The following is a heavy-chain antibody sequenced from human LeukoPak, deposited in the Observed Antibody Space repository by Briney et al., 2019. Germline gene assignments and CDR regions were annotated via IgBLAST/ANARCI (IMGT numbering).Heavy chain of an antibody. CDR3: AREAPVAAGSDAFDI. Sequence: SGKAACITDTHSLTTPCTSWDRHAAEQLIEWMGWISPYNGNRKYAQNLQGRVTMTTDTSTSTAYMELRTLRSDDTAVYYCAREAPVAAGSDAFDIWGQGTMVTVSS. J-gene: IGHJ3*02. D-gene: IGHD6-19*01. CDR1: THSLTTPC. V-gene: IGHV1-18*01. CDR2: ISPYNGNR.